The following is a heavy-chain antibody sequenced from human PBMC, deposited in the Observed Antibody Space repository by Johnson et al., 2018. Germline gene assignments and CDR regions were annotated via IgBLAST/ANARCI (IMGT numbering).Heavy chain of an antibody. Sequence: QVQLVESGAEVKKPGASVKVSCKASGYTFTSYDINWVRQATGQGLEWMGWVNPNSGNTGYAPKFQGRVNMTSNTSISPAYMALSSLRSEDTAVYYCAADYYDSSGLGVIDYWGQGTLVTVSS. V-gene: IGHV1-8*01. D-gene: IGHD3-22*01. CDR2: VNPNSGNT. J-gene: IGHJ4*02. CDR1: GYTFTSYD. CDR3: AADYYDSSGLGVIDY.